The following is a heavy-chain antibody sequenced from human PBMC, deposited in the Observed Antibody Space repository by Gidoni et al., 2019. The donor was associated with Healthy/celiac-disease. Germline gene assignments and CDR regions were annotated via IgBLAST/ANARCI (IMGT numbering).Heavy chain of an antibody. J-gene: IGHJ4*02. Sequence: QVQLVESGGGVVQPGRSLRLSCAASGFTFSSYGMHWVRQAPGKGLEWVAVIWYDGSNKYYADSVKGRFTISRDNSKNTLYLQMNSLRAEDTAVYYCASDGDYVASYYFDYWGQGTLVTVSS. CDR2: IWYDGSNK. D-gene: IGHD4-17*01. V-gene: IGHV3-33*01. CDR3: ASDGDYVASYYFDY. CDR1: GFTFSSYG.